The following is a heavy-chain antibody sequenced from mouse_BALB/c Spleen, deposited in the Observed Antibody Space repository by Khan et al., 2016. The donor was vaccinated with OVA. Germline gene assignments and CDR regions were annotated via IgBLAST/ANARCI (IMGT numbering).Heavy chain of an antibody. Sequence: QVQLKESGPGLVAPSQSLSITCTVSGFSLTRYGVNWVRQPPGKGLEWLGVIWGDGSTNYHSTLKSRLIISKDNSKSQVFLKLNSLQTDDTATYYCDKFTPDYYSMDYWGQGTSVTVSS. D-gene: IGHD1-1*01. CDR1: GFSLTRYG. CDR3: DKFTPDYYSMDY. CDR2: IWGDGST. J-gene: IGHJ4*01. V-gene: IGHV2-3*01.